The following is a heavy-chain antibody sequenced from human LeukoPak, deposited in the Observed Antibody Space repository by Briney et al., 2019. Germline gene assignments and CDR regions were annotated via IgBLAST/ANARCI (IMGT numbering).Heavy chain of an antibody. J-gene: IGHJ4*02. V-gene: IGHV3-21*01. CDR1: GFTFSSYS. D-gene: IGHD4-17*01. CDR3: ARDADGDYVYDY. CDR2: ISSSSSYI. Sequence: GRSLRLSCAASGFTFSSYSMNWVRQAPGKGLEWVSSISSSSSYIYYADSVKGRFTISRDNAKNSLYLQMNSLRAEDTAVYYCARDADGDYVYDYWGQGTLVTVSS.